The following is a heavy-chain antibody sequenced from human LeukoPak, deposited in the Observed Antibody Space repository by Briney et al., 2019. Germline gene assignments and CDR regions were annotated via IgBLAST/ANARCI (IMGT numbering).Heavy chain of an antibody. CDR1: GFTFSHAW. V-gene: IGHV3-7*01. D-gene: IGHD6-19*01. CDR3: ARDQAVAGNNWFDP. J-gene: IGHJ5*02. CDR2: IKQDGSEK. Sequence: GGSLRLSCAVSGFTFSHAWMSWVRQAPGKGLEWVANIKQDGSEKYYVDSVKGRFTISRDNAKNSLYLQMNSLRAEDTAVYYCARDQAVAGNNWFDPWGQGTLVTVSS.